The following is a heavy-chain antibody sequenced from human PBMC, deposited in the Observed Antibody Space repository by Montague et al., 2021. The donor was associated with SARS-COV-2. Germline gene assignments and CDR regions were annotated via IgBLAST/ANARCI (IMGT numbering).Heavy chain of an antibody. CDR1: GDSVSGDSAA. D-gene: IGHD1-26*01. V-gene: IGHV6-1*01. CDR2: TYHLPKWYN. CDR3: ARTSASSDY. Sequence: CAISGDSVSGDSAACNWNRHSPSIDPEWLGVTYHLPKWYNDYAVSVKSRITINPDTSKNQISLQLNSVTPEDTAVYYCARTSASSDYWGQGTLVTVSS. J-gene: IGHJ4*02.